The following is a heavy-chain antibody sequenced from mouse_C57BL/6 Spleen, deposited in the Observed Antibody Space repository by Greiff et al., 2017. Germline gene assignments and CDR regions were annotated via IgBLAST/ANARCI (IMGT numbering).Heavy chain of an antibody. CDR1: GYAFSGSW. J-gene: IGHJ4*01. CDR3: SRYYGNYVAMDY. D-gene: IGHD2-1*01. Sequence: VQLQQSGPELVKPGASVKISCKASGYAFSGSWMNWVKQRPGKGLEWIGGIYPGDGGTNYKGKFKGKATMTADKSSSTAYMQLSSLTSEDSAVYFCSRYYGNYVAMDYWGQGTSVTVSS. V-gene: IGHV1-82*01. CDR2: IYPGDGGT.